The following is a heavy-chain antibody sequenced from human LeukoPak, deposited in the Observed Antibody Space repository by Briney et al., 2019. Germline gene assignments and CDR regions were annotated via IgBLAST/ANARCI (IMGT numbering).Heavy chain of an antibody. Sequence: GGSLRLSCVASGFTFSDYYMSWIRQAPGKGLEWVSYISSSGSTIYYADSVKGRFTISRDNAKNSLYLQMNSLRAEDTAVYYCARSPPGDSSGTNYYYYYGMDVWGQGTTVTVSS. CDR1: GFTFSDYY. CDR2: ISSSGSTI. V-gene: IGHV3-11*01. D-gene: IGHD3-22*01. J-gene: IGHJ6*02. CDR3: ARSPPGDSSGTNYYYYYGMDV.